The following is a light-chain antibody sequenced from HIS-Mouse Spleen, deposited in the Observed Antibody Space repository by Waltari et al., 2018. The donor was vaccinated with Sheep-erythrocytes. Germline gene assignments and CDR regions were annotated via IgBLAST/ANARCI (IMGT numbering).Light chain of an antibody. CDR1: SSDVGGYNF. CDR3: SSYAGSNNWV. J-gene: IGLJ3*02. Sequence: QSALTQPASASGSPGQSVTISCTGTSSDVGGYNFFSWYQQHPGKAPKLMIYEVSKRPSGVPDRFSGSKSGNTASLTVSGLQAEDEADYYCSSYAGSNNWVFGGGTKLTVL. CDR2: EVS. V-gene: IGLV2-8*01.